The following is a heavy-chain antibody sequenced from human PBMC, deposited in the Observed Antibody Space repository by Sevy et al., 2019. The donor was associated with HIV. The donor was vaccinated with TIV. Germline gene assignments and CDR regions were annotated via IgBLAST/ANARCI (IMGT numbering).Heavy chain of an antibody. J-gene: IGHJ6*02. CDR3: STDPITELLVTDGMDV. CDR1: GFTFSYAW. D-gene: IGHD2-8*02. Sequence: GGSLRLSCVASGFTFSYAWMSWVRQAPGKGLEWVGRIKNRPDGGATDYAAPVKGRFTISRDDSKNTLYLQMNSLKTEDTAVYYCSTDPITELLVTDGMDVWGQGTTVTVSS. V-gene: IGHV3-15*01. CDR2: IKNRPDGGAT.